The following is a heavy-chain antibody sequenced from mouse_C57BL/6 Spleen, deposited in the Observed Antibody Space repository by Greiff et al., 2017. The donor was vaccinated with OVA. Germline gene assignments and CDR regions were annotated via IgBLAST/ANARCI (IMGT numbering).Heavy chain of an antibody. CDR2: IYPGDGDT. V-gene: IGHV1-82*01. J-gene: IGHJ3*01. CDR1: GYAFSSSW. D-gene: IGHD4-1*01. CDR3: APNWDWFAY. Sequence: QVQLKESGPELVKPGASVKISCKASGYAFSSSWMNWVKQRPGKGLEWIGRIYPGDGDTNYNGKFKGKATLTAAKSSSTAYMQLSSLTSEDSAVYFCAPNWDWFAYWGQGTLVTVSA.